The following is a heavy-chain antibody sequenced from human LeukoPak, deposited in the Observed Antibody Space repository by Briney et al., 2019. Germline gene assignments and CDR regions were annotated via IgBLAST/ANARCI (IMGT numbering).Heavy chain of an antibody. J-gene: IGHJ2*01. D-gene: IGHD1-14*01. CDR3: ARPEGVLSAWYFDL. CDR2: IYHSGST. V-gene: IGHV4-38-2*01. Sequence: KTSETLSLTCAVSGYSISSGYYWGWIRQPPGKGLEWIGSIYHSGSTYYNPSLKSRVTISVDTSKNQFSLKLSSVTAADTAVYYCARPEGVLSAWYFDLWGRGTLVTVSS. CDR1: GYSISSGYY.